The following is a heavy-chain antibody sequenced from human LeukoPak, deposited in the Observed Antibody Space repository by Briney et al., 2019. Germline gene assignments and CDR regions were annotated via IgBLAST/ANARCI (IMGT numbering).Heavy chain of an antibody. CDR3: AKTPSYDYVWESYFDY. CDR2: ITNDGSST. CDR1: GLTFSSHW. V-gene: IGHV3-74*01. D-gene: IGHD3-16*01. Sequence: GGSLRLSCAASGLTFSSHWMHWVRQAPGKGLVWVSRITNDGSSTTYADSVKGRFTISRDNSKNTLYLQMNSLRAEDTAVYYCAKTPSYDYVWESYFDYWGQGTLVTVSS. J-gene: IGHJ4*02.